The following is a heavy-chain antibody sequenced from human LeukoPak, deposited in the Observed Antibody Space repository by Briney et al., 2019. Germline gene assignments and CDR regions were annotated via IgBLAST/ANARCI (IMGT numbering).Heavy chain of an antibody. J-gene: IGHJ4*02. V-gene: IGHV4-59*08. CDR2: IYYSGST. CDR1: GGSISSYY. Sequence: SETLSLTCTVSGGSISSYYWSWIRQPPGKGLEWIGYIYYSGSTNYNPSLKSRVTISVDTSKNQFSLKLSSVTAADTAVYYCARVPTQRITMVRGVIDYWGQGTLVTVSS. D-gene: IGHD3-10*01. CDR3: ARVPTQRITMVRGVIDY.